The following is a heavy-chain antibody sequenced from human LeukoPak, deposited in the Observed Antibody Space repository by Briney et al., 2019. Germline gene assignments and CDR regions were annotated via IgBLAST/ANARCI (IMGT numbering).Heavy chain of an antibody. CDR2: ISNDGNSI. D-gene: IGHD5-12*01. Sequence: GGSLRLSCAASGFTFSSYAMHWVRQAPGKGLEWVALISNDGNSIDYADSVKGRFTLSGDNSKTTVYLQMNSLRAEDTAVYYCARDRSGFYSIDQWGQGTLVTVSP. V-gene: IGHV3-30-3*01. CDR1: GFTFSSYA. J-gene: IGHJ4*02. CDR3: ARDRSGFYSIDQ.